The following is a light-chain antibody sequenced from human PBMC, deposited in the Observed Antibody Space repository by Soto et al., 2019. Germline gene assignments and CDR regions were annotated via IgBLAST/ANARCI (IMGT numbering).Light chain of an antibody. V-gene: IGKV3-20*01. J-gene: IGKJ3*01. CDR2: GAS. CDR3: QQYGSSPFT. Sequence: EIVLTQSPGTLSLSPGERATLSCRASQSVSSSYLAWYQQKPGQAPRLLIYGASIRATGIPDRFRGSQSGTDFTLTISRLEPEDFAVYYCQQYGSSPFTFDPGTKVDI. CDR1: QSVSSSY.